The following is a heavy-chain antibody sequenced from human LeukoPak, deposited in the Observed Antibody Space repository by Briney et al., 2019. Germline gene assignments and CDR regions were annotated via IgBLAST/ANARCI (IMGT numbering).Heavy chain of an antibody. CDR1: GGSFSGYY. V-gene: IGHV4-34*01. D-gene: IGHD2-15*01. CDR2: INHSGST. Sequence: SETLSLTCAVYGGSFSGYYWSWIRQPPGKGLEWIGEINHSGSTNYNPSLKSRVTISVDTSKNQFSLKLSSVTAADTAVYYCARGRTVRNCSGGSCYSGSDYWAREPWSPSPQ. CDR3: ARGRTVRNCSGGSCYSGSDY. J-gene: IGHJ4*02.